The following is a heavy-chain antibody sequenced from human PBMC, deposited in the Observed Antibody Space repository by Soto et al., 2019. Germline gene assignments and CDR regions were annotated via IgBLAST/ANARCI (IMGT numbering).Heavy chain of an antibody. J-gene: IGHJ3*02. CDR3: ARVGNGSYKQLDI. D-gene: IGHD3-3*01. V-gene: IGHV3-21*01. CDR1: VFIFTIST. Sequence: SXRLSCFASVFIFTISTINWFRHAAGKGLEWVSSITSASDYIFYADSVKGRFTISRENAKNSLYLKMNSLRAEDKAVYYCARVGNGSYKQLDIWGQGTMV. CDR2: ITSASDYI.